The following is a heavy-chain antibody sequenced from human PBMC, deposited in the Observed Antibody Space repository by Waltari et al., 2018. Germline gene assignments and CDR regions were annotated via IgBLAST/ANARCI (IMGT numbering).Heavy chain of an antibody. CDR3: VKGVWGFGELYDQH. D-gene: IGHD3-10*01. V-gene: IGHV3-9*01. J-gene: IGHJ1*01. CDR1: GFTFDDYA. CDR2: ISWNSGGI. Sequence: EVQLVESGGGLAQPGRSLRLSCVASGFTFDDYAMHWVRQRPGKGLEWVSGISWNSGGIGYADSTRGRFTISRDNAKKSLYLQMQSLRPDDTARYYCVKGVWGFGELYDQHWGQGTLVTVSS.